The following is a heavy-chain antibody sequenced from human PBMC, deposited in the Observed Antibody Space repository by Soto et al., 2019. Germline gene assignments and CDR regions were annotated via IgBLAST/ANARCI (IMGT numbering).Heavy chain of an antibody. CDR2: IYYSGST. Sequence: QVQLQESGPGLVKPSQTLSLTCTVSGGSISSGDYYWSWISQPPGKGLEWIGYIYYSGSTYYNPSLKSRVTISVDTSKNQYSLKLSSVTAADTAVYYCARVGGFGATTIDYWGQGTLVTVSS. V-gene: IGHV4-30-4*01. D-gene: IGHD3-10*01. J-gene: IGHJ4*02. CDR3: ARVGGFGATTIDY. CDR1: GGSISSGDYY.